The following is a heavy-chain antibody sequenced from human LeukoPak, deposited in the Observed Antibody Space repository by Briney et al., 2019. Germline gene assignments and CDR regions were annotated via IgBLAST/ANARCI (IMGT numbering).Heavy chain of an antibody. Sequence: ASVKVSCKASGYTFTSYDINWVRQATGQGLEWTGWMNPNSGNTGYAQKFQGRVTMTRNTSISTAYMELSSLRSEDTAVYYCARVRITIFGVVIYGMDVWGQGTTVTVSS. V-gene: IGHV1-8*01. CDR1: GYTFTSYD. CDR2: MNPNSGNT. D-gene: IGHD3-3*01. J-gene: IGHJ6*02. CDR3: ARVRITIFGVVIYGMDV.